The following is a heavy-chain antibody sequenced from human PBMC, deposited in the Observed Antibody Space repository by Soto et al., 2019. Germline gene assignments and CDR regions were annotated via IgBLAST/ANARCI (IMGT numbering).Heavy chain of an antibody. J-gene: IGHJ6*02. Sequence: SETLSLTCAVYGGSFSGYYWSWIRQPPGKGLEWIGEINHSGSTNYNPSLKSRVTISVDTSKNQFSLKLSSVTAADTAVYYCARGALAAAGTDYYYGMDVWGQGTTVTVSS. V-gene: IGHV4-34*01. CDR1: GGSFSGYY. CDR3: ARGALAAAGTDYYYGMDV. CDR2: INHSGST. D-gene: IGHD6-13*01.